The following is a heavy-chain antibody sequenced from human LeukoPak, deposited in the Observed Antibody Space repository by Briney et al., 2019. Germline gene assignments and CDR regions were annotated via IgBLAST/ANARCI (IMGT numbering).Heavy chain of an antibody. CDR2: ISGSGGST. V-gene: IGHV3-23*01. CDR3: AKDLKRWQQLRWFDP. D-gene: IGHD6-13*01. CDR1: GFTFSSYA. Sequence: PGGSLRLSXAASGFTFSSYAMSWVRQAPGEGLEWVSAISGSGGSTYYADSVKGRFTISRDNSKNTLYLQMNSLRAEDTAVYYCAKDLKRWQQLRWFDPWGQGTLVTVSS. J-gene: IGHJ5*02.